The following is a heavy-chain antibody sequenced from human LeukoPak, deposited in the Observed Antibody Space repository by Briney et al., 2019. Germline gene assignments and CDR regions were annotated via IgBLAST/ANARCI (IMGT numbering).Heavy chain of an antibody. CDR1: GFTFSGSA. CDR2: ISTDSLTI. CDR3: ARKAQTGSHSGPFDI. Sequence: GGSLRLSCEASGFTFSGSAMHWVRQAPGKGLEWISSISTDSLTIKYADFVSGQFTISRDNAEHLLFLQMNSLRAEDTAVYYCARKAQTGSHSGPFDIWGQGTMVTVSS. V-gene: IGHV3-48*04. D-gene: IGHD1-26*01. J-gene: IGHJ3*02.